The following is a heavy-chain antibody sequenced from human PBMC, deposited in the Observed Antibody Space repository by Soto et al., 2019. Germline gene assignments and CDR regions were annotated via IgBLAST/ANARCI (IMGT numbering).Heavy chain of an antibody. CDR2: INDDGSRT. CDR1: GFTLSNFW. Sequence: GASVRLSCAASGFTLSNFWMHWVRQVPGKGLVWVSRINDDGSRTKYADSVEGRLTISRDTAKSTLYLQMDSLRVEDTAVYYCVRDHHDYDFWSGNPRGYFDLWGRGTLVTVSS. V-gene: IGHV3-74*01. CDR3: VRDHHDYDFWSGNPRGYFDL. D-gene: IGHD3-3*01. J-gene: IGHJ2*01.